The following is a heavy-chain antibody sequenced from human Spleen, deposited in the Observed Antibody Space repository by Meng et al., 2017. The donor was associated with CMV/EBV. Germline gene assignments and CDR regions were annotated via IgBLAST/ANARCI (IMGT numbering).Heavy chain of an antibody. CDR3: ARDSDFWSGYLIGHFDL. CDR1: GYTFSARY. Sequence: ASVKVSCKASGYTFSARYIHWLRQTPGQGLEWMGWIHPNTGGTEYAQNFQGRVTMTRDTSISAAYMELSSLRSDDTAVYYCARDSDFWSGYLIGHFDLWGRGTLVTVSS. D-gene: IGHD3-3*01. J-gene: IGHJ2*01. V-gene: IGHV1-2*02. CDR2: IHPNTGGT.